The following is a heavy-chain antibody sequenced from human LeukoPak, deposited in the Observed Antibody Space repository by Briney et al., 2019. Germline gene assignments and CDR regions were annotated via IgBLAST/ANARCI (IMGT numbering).Heavy chain of an antibody. CDR2: INHSGST. J-gene: IGHJ4*02. Sequence: SETLSLTCAVYGGSFSGYYWSWIRQPPGKGLEWIGEINHSGSTNYNPSLKSRVTISVDTSKNQFSLKLSSVTAADTAVYYCARHEEDRGLWFGELFPSFDYWGQGTLVTVSS. V-gene: IGHV4-34*01. CDR1: GGSFSGYY. CDR3: ARHEEDRGLWFGELFPSFDY. D-gene: IGHD3-10*01.